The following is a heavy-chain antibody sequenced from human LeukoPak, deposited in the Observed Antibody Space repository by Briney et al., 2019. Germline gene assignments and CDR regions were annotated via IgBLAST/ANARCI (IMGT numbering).Heavy chain of an antibody. CDR1: GFTFSSYA. D-gene: IGHD5-18*01. CDR2: ISDSGGTT. J-gene: IGHJ4*02. Sequence: GGSLRLSCAASGFTFSSYAMTWVRQAPGKGLEWVSGISDSGGTTYYADSVKGRFTISRDNSKNTLYLQMNSLRADDTAVYYCARDPGYSYALDYWGRGTLVTVSS. V-gene: IGHV3-23*01. CDR3: ARDPGYSYALDY.